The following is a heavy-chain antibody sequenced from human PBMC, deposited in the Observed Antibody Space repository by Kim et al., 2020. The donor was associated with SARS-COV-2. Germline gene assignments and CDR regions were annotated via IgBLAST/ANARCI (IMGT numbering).Heavy chain of an antibody. Sequence: SETLSLTCTVSGGSISSYYWSWIRQSPGKGLEWIGYIYYSGSTNYNPSLKSRVTISVDTSKNQFSLKLSSVTAADTAVYYCARHICTNGVCYLSFDYWGQGTLVTVSS. CDR3: ARHICTNGVCYLSFDY. D-gene: IGHD2-8*01. V-gene: IGHV4-59*08. CDR2: IYYSGST. CDR1: GGSISSYY. J-gene: IGHJ4*02.